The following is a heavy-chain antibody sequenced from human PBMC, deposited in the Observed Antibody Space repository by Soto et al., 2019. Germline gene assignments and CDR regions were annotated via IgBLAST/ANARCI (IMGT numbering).Heavy chain of an antibody. CDR2: INLNDGGT. V-gene: IGHV1-2*02. CDR1: EYSFGDYY. D-gene: IGHD2-2*01. CDR3: VRDAHSHQLIFDL. J-gene: IGHJ4*02. Sequence: ASVKVSCKTSEYSFGDYYLHWVRQAPEQGLEWMGWINLNDGGTNSPRKFQGRLTMTRDKSITTVYMELSRLRSDDTAVYFCVRDAHSHQLIFDLWGPGTLVTVSS.